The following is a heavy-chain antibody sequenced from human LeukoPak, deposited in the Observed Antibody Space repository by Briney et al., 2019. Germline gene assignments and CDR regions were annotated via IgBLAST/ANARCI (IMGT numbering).Heavy chain of an antibody. Sequence: GGSLRLSCAASGFTVVSNTMSWVRQAPGKGLEWVSIIYSGGSTSYAESVKGRFTISRDNSKNTLYLQMNSLRTEDTAVYYCARGGSLFDVSGYYFYWGKGTLVTVSS. D-gene: IGHD3-22*01. V-gene: IGHV3-66*01. CDR2: IYSGGST. CDR1: GFTVVSNT. J-gene: IGHJ4*02. CDR3: ARGGSLFDVSGYYFY.